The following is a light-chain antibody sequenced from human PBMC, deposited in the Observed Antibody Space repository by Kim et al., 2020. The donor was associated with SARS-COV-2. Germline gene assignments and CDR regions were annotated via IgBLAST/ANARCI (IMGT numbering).Light chain of an antibody. CDR3: QVWDSSSDHRV. CDR2: YDS. J-gene: IGLJ3*02. Sequence: APGKSARITCGGNNIGSKSVHWYQQKPGQAPVLVIYYDSDRPSRIPERFSGYNSGNTATLTISRVEAGDEADYYCQVWDSSSDHRVFGGGTQLTVL. CDR1: NIGSKS. V-gene: IGLV3-21*04.